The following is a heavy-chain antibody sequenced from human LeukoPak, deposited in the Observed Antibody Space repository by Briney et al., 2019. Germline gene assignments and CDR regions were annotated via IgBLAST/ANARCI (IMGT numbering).Heavy chain of an antibody. J-gene: IGHJ4*02. CDR3: ARNSGSYWVSDY. Sequence: GGSLRLSCAASGFTFSSYWMSWVRQAPGKGLEWVANIKQDGSEKYYVDSVKGRFTISRDNAKNSLYLQMNSPRAEDTAVYYGARNSGSYWVSDYWGQGTLVTVSS. CDR2: IKQDGSEK. D-gene: IGHD1-26*01. V-gene: IGHV3-7*01. CDR1: GFTFSSYW.